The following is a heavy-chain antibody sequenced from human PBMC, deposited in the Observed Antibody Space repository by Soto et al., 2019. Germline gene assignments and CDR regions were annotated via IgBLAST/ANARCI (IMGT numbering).Heavy chain of an antibody. J-gene: IGHJ4*02. D-gene: IGHD4-17*01. CDR1: GGTFSSYA. V-gene: IGHV1-69*13. CDR3: ARSSSYGVETATSADFGY. Sequence: GASVKVSCKASGGTFSSYAISWVRQAPGQGLEWMGGIIPIFGTANYAQKFQGRVTITADESTSTAYMELSSLRSEDTAVYYCARSSSYGVETATSADFGYWGQGTLLTVSS. CDR2: IIPIFGTA.